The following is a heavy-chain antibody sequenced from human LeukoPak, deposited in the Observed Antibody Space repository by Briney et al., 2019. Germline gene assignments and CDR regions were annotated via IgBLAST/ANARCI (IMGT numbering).Heavy chain of an antibody. D-gene: IGHD5-18*01. CDR3: ARGRGDIQLWFY. J-gene: IGHJ4*02. V-gene: IGHV3-53*01. Sequence: GGSLRISCAASGFTVSSNYMSWVGQAPGQGLDRVSVIYSGGSTYYADSVKGRFTISRDNSKNTLYLQMNSLRAEDTAVYYCARGRGDIQLWFYWGQGTLVTVSS. CDR1: GFTVSSNY. CDR2: IYSGGST.